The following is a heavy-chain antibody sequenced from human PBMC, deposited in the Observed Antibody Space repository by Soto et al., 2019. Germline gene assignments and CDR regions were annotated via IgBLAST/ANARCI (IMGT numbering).Heavy chain of an antibody. D-gene: IGHD6-13*01. J-gene: IGHJ6*02. CDR1: GFTFSSYG. V-gene: IGHV3-30*18. Sequence: QVQLVESGGGVVQPGRSLRLSCAASGFTFSSYGMHWVRQAPGKGLEWVAVISYDGSNKYYADSVKGRFTISRDNSKNTLYLQMNSLRAEDTAVYYCAKVYSSTYGIDVWVQGTTVTVSS. CDR3: AKVYSSTYGIDV. CDR2: ISYDGSNK.